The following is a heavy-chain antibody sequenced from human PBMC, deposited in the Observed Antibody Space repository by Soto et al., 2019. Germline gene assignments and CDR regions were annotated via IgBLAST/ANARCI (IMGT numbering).Heavy chain of an antibody. CDR3: VTWHCGGDCYTGNYFDY. CDR2: FDPEDGET. Sequence: ASVKVSCEVSGYTLTELSMHWVRQAPGKGLEWMGGFDPEDGETIYAQKFQGRVTMTEDTSTDTAYMELSSLRSEDTAVYYCVTWHCGGDCYTGNYFDYWGQGTLVTVSS. V-gene: IGHV1-24*01. J-gene: IGHJ4*02. D-gene: IGHD2-21*01. CDR1: GYTLTELS.